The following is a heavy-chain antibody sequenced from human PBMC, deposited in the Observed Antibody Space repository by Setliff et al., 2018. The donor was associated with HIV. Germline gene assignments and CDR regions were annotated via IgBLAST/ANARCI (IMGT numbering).Heavy chain of an antibody. CDR1: GGSISSGGYY. CDR2: IYYSGST. Sequence: SETLSLTCAVSGGSISSGGYYWGWIRQPPGKGLEWIGSIYYSGSTKYNPSLKSRVAISLDTSKNQFSLKLSSVTAADTAVYYCARAHSSSWLYDYWGQGALVTVSS. V-gene: IGHV4-39*07. CDR3: ARAHSSSWLYDY. D-gene: IGHD6-13*01. J-gene: IGHJ4*02.